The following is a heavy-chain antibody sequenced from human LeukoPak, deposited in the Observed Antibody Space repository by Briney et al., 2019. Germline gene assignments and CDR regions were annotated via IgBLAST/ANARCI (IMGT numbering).Heavy chain of an antibody. CDR2: MYHNGST. CDR3: AREAYKWFGESFPDY. D-gene: IGHD3-10*01. V-gene: IGHV4-38-2*02. J-gene: IGHJ4*02. Sequence: GSLRLSCAASGFTFSNAWMNWVRQAPGKGLEWIGSMYHNGSTYYNPSLKSRVTISVDTSKNQFSLKLSSVTAADTAVYYCAREAYKWFGESFPDYWGQGTLVTVSS. CDR1: GFTFSNAW.